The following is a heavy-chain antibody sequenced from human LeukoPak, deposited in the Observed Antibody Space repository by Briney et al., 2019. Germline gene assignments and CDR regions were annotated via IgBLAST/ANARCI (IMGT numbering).Heavy chain of an antibody. D-gene: IGHD4-17*01. J-gene: IGHJ4*02. CDR2: ITSGDNT. V-gene: IGHV3-23*01. Sequence: GGSLRLSCAASGFTFSSYAMNWVRQAPGKGLEWVSSITSGDNTYYADSVKGRFTISRDNSKNTLYLQMYSLRAEDTAVYYCAKVSGSDYGDNTGFDYWGQGTLVTVSS. CDR1: GFTFSSYA. CDR3: AKVSGSDYGDNTGFDY.